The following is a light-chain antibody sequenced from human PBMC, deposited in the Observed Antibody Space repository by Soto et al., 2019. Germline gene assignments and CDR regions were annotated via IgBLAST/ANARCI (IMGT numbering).Light chain of an antibody. V-gene: IGKV3-20*01. Sequence: EIVLTQSPGTLSLSPGERATLSCRASQSVSSNFLAWYQLRPGQATRLLIYGTSSRATGIPDRFSGSGSGTVFTLTISRLEDEDFAVYFGHQYSSSITFGEGTRVEVK. CDR2: GTS. J-gene: IGKJ4*01. CDR1: QSVSSNF. CDR3: HQYSSSIT.